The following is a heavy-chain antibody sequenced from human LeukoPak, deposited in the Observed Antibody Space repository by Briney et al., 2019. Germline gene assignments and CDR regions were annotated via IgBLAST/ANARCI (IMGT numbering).Heavy chain of an antibody. D-gene: IGHD2-2*01. Sequence: GGSLRLSCAASGFTFSSYGMHWVRQAPGKGLEWVAVISYDGSNKYYADSVKGRFTISRDNSKNTLYLQMNSLRAEDTAVYYCAKDWDGSTENDYWGQGTLVTVSS. CDR2: ISYDGSNK. V-gene: IGHV3-30*18. J-gene: IGHJ4*02. CDR1: GFTFSSYG. CDR3: AKDWDGSTENDY.